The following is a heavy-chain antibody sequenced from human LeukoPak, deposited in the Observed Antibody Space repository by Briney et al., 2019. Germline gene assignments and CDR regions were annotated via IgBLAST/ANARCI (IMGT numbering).Heavy chain of an antibody. V-gene: IGHV1-8*02. CDR3: ARGLRWLQFGYYYMDV. D-gene: IGHD5-24*01. CDR1: GYTFTSYG. CDR2: MNPNSGNT. J-gene: IGHJ6*03. Sequence: ASVKVSCKASGYTFTSYGINWVRQATGQGLEWMGWMNPNSGNTVYAKKFQGRVIMTRNTSTNTTYMDLSSLRYEDTAVYYCARGLRWLQFGYYYMDVWGKGTTVTISS.